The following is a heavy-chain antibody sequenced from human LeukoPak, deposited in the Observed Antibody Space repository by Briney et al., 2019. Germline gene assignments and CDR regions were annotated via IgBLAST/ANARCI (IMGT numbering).Heavy chain of an antibody. J-gene: IGHJ4*02. D-gene: IGHD2-21*02. CDR2: IIPIFGTA. CDR3: AKDAAPYCGGDCWVDY. V-gene: IGHV1-69*01. CDR1: GGTFSSYA. Sequence: GSSVKVSCKASGGTFSSYAISWVRQAPGQGLEWMGGIIPIFGTANYAQKFQGRVTITADESTSTAYMELSSLRAEDTAVYYCAKDAAPYCGGDCWVDYWGQGTLVTVSS.